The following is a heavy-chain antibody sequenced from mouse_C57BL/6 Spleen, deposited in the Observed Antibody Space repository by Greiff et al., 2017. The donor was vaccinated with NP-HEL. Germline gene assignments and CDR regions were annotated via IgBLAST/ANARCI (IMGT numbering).Heavy chain of an antibody. CDR3: ARSGTGRGGIDY. V-gene: IGHV1-82*01. D-gene: IGHD4-1*01. CDR1: GYAFSSSW. J-gene: IGHJ2*01. Sequence: QVHVKQSGPELVKPGASVKISCKASGYAFSSSWMNWVKQRPGKGLEWIGRIYPGDGDTNYNGKFKGKATLTADKPSSTAYMQLSSLTSEDSAVYFGARSGTGRGGIDYWGQGTTLTVSS. CDR2: IYPGDGDT.